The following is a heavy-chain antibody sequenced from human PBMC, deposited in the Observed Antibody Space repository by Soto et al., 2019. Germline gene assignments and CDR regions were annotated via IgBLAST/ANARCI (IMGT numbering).Heavy chain of an antibody. J-gene: IGHJ1*01. Sequence: GGSLRLSCAASGFTFSSYWMHWVRQAPGKGLVWVSRINSDGSSTSYADSVKGRFTISRDNAKNTLYLQMNSLRAEDTAVYYCARDNGPRDYDSSGHAEYFQHWGQGTLVTVSS. V-gene: IGHV3-74*01. CDR2: INSDGSST. CDR1: GFTFSSYW. CDR3: ARDNGPRDYDSSGHAEYFQH. D-gene: IGHD3-22*01.